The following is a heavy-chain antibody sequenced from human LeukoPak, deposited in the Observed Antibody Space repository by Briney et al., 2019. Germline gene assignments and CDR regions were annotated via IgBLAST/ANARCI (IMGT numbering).Heavy chain of an antibody. J-gene: IGHJ6*02. Sequence: GGSLRLSCAASGFTFSSYEMNWVRQAPGKGLEWVSYISSSGSTIYYADSVKGRFTISKDNAKNSLYLQMNSLRAEDTAVYYCARDMTTVTTPGSDYYYGMGVWGQGTTVTVSS. V-gene: IGHV3-48*03. CDR3: ARDMTTVTTPGSDYYYGMGV. CDR2: ISSSGSTI. CDR1: GFTFSSYE. D-gene: IGHD4-17*01.